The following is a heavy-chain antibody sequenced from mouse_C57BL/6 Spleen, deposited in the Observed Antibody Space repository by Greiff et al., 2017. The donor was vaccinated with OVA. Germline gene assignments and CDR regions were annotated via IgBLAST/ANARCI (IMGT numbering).Heavy chain of an antibody. Sequence: VQLQQSGPELVKPGASVKISCKASGYSFTDYNMNWVKRSNGKSLEWIGVINPNYGTTSYNQKFKGKATLTVDQSSSTAYMQLNSLTSEDSAVYYCARAHYGSSYWYFDVWGTGTTVTVSS. CDR1: GYSFTDYN. D-gene: IGHD1-1*01. V-gene: IGHV1-39*01. CDR3: ARAHYGSSYWYFDV. J-gene: IGHJ1*03. CDR2: INPNYGTT.